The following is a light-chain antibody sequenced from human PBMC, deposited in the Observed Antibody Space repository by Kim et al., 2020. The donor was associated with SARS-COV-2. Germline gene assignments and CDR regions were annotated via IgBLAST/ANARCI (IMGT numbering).Light chain of an antibody. J-gene: IGLJ3*02. CDR1: SSNIGATDH. CDR2: DVN. CDR3: QSLDNSQSAWL. Sequence: QRVTSAGPGSSSNIGATDHVNWYRQVPGTAPELLIYDVNNRPSGVPDRFSGSKSGTSASLAITGLQAEDEAYYYCQSLDNSQSAWLFGGGTQLTVL. V-gene: IGLV1-40*01.